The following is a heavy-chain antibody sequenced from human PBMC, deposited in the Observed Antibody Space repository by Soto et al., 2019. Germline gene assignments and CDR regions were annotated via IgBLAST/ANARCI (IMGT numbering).Heavy chain of an antibody. CDR3: ARDGYGDPYFYYGLDV. CDR2: IKTSGDTK. CDR1: GFAFGFYE. Sequence: GWSLKLSSAASGFAFGFYEMTWVRQAPGKGLEWVSYIKTSGDTKYYADSVKGRFTISRDNARNSLYLQMNSLRAEDTAVYYCARDGYGDPYFYYGLDVWGQGTTVTVSS. V-gene: IGHV3-48*03. J-gene: IGHJ6*02. D-gene: IGHD4-17*01.